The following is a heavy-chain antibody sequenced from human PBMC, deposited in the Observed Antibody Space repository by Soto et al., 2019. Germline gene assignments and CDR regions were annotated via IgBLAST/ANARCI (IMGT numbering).Heavy chain of an antibody. CDR3: AHRRMEPVGGEGAFDY. D-gene: IGHD1-1*01. CDR1: GFSLSTSGVG. V-gene: IGHV2-5*02. CDR2: IYWDDDK. J-gene: IGHJ4*02. Sequence: SGPTLVNSTQTLTLTCTFSGFSLSTSGVGVGWIRQPPGKALEWLALIYWDDDKRYSPSLKSRLTITKDTSKNQVVLTMTNMDPVDTATYYCAHRRMEPVGGEGAFDYWGQGTLVTVSS.